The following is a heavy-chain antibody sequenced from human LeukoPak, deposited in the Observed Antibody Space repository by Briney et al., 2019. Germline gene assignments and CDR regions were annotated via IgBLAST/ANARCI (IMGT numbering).Heavy chain of an antibody. V-gene: IGHV3-30*02. J-gene: IGHJ4*02. D-gene: IGHD3-3*01. CDR3: AKDEAYDFWSGRSID. Sequence: GGSLRLSCAASGFTFSSYGMHWVRQAPGKGLEWVAFIRYDGSNKYYADSVKGRFTISRDNSKNTLYLQMNSLRAEDTAVYYCAKDEAYDFWSGRSIDWGQGTLVTVSS. CDR1: GFTFSSYG. CDR2: IRYDGSNK.